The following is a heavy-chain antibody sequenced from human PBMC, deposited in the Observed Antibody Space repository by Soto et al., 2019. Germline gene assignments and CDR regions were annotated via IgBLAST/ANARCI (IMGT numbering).Heavy chain of an antibody. V-gene: IGHV4-59*01. CDR2: IYYSGST. CDR3: ARSSWGSYWARSLPFDY. CDR1: GGSISSYY. J-gene: IGHJ4*02. Sequence: SETLSLTCTVSGGSISSYYWSWIRQPPGKGLEWIGYIYYSGSTNYNPSLKSRVTISVDTSKNQFSLKLSSVTAADTAVYYCARSSWGSYWARSLPFDYWGQGTLVTVSS. D-gene: IGHD3-16*01.